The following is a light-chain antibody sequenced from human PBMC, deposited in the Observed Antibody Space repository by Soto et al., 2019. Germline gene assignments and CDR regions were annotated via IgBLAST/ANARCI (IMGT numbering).Light chain of an antibody. Sequence: DIRMTQSPSTLSASVGDRVTITCRASQSISSWLAWYQQKPGKAPKLMIYKASSLQSAVPSGLSGSGSGTKFTLTISSLQHDDFATYYCQQLTTFGQGNKLEIK. CDR2: KAS. CDR3: QQLTT. J-gene: IGKJ2*01. V-gene: IGKV1-5*03. CDR1: QSISSW.